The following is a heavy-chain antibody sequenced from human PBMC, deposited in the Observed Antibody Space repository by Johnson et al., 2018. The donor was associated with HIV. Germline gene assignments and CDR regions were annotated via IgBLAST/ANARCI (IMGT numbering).Heavy chain of an antibody. CDR2: INWNGGST. D-gene: IGHD3-22*01. CDR3: ARDRDSSGYYRVHDAFDI. Sequence: VQLVESGGSVVRPGGSLRLSCAASGFTFDDYGMSWVRQAPGKGLEWVTGINWNGGSTGYAGSVKGRFPISRGKATNSLYMQMNSLRAEDTALYYCARDRDSSGYYRVHDAFDIWGQGTMVTVSS. V-gene: IGHV3-20*04. CDR1: GFTFDDYG. J-gene: IGHJ3*02.